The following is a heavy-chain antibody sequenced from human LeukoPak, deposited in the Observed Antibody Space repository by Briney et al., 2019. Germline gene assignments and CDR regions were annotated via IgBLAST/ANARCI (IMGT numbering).Heavy chain of an antibody. V-gene: IGHV4-39*01. CDR2: IYYSART. D-gene: IGHD3-22*01. J-gene: IGHJ4*02. CDR3: ARLIYDSSGYYCFDR. Sequence: SDTLSLTCTVSGGSISSNGYYWVWIGPPPGKELAWIGSIYYSARTYDNPSLRRRVTMSVDTPKTQFSLRLSSVTAAATAVYYCARLIYDSSGYYCFDRWGQGTLVTVSS. CDR1: GGSISSNGYY.